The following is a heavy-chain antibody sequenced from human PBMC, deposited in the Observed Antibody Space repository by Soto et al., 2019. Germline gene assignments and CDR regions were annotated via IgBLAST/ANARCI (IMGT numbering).Heavy chain of an antibody. V-gene: IGHV3-64D*08. CDR3: VKAGAQGYYYGSGSYYNPLERDYYYYGMDV. CDR2: ISSNGGST. D-gene: IGHD3-10*01. J-gene: IGHJ6*02. CDR1: GFTFSSYA. Sequence: PGGSLRLSCSASGFTFSSYAMHWVRQAPGKGLEYVSAISSNGGSTYYADSVKGRFTISRDNSKNTLYLQMSSLRAEDTAVYYCVKAGAQGYYYGSGSYYNPLERDYYYYGMDVWGQGTTVTVSS.